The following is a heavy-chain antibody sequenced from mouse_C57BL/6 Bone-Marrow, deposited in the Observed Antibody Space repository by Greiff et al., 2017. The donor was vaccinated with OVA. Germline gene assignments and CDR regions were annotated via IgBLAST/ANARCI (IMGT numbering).Heavy chain of an antibody. CDR2: IYPGGGYT. Sequence: VQLQQSGAELVRPGTSVKMSCKASGYTFTNYWIGWAKQRPGHGLEWIGDIYPGGGYTNYNEKFKGKATLTADKSSSPAYMQFSSLTSEDSAIYYCAKGGGGYYAYWGQGTTLTVSS. CDR3: AKGGGGYYAY. D-gene: IGHD2-3*01. J-gene: IGHJ2*01. V-gene: IGHV1-63*01. CDR1: GYTFTNYW.